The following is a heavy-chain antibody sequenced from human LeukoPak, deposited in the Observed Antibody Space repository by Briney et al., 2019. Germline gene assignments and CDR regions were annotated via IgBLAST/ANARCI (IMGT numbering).Heavy chain of an antibody. Sequence: SQTLSLTCTVSGGSISSGSYYWSWIRQPAGKGLEWIGRIYTSGSTNYNPSLKSRVTISVDTSKNQFSLKLSSVTAADTAVYYCARYSYSGSSYYFDYWGQGTLVTVSS. V-gene: IGHV4-61*02. CDR1: GGSISSGSYY. CDR3: ARYSYSGSSYYFDY. CDR2: IYTSGST. D-gene: IGHD1-26*01. J-gene: IGHJ4*02.